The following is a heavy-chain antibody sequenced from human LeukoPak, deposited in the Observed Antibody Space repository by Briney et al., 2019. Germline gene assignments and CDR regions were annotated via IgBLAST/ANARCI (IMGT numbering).Heavy chain of an antibody. J-gene: IGHJ4*02. D-gene: IGHD3-22*01. CDR3: ATLGSDSSGYYDY. CDR1: GFAFSSYA. CDR2: ISGSYGST. V-gene: IGHV3-23*01. Sequence: PGGSLRLSCVVSGFAFSSYAMSWVRQAPGKGLEWVSTISGSYGSTYYADFVKGRFTISRDNSKNTLYLQLNSLRAEDTAVYYCATLGSDSSGYYDYWGQGTLVTVSS.